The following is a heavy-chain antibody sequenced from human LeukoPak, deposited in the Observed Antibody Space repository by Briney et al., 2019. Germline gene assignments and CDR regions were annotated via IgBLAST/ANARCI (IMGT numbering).Heavy chain of an antibody. Sequence: SVKVSCKASGGTFSSYAISWVRQAPGQGLEWMGGIIPIFGTANYAQKFQGRVTITADEPTSTAYMELSSLRSEDTAEYYCAREGYCSRTSCYGYYWGQGTLVTVSS. V-gene: IGHV1-69*13. CDR3: AREGYCSRTSCYGYY. CDR1: GGTFSSYA. CDR2: IIPIFGTA. D-gene: IGHD2-2*01. J-gene: IGHJ4*02.